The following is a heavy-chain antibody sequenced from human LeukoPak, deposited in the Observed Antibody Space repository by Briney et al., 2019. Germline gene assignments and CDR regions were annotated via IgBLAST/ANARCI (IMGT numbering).Heavy chain of an antibody. J-gene: IGHJ4*02. CDR3: ARVRVTNYFDY. V-gene: IGHV3-53*01. D-gene: IGHD2-21*02. CDR1: GFTFSRSD. CDR2: IYSGGTT. Sequence: GGFLRLSCEASGFTFSRSDMIWVRQAPGKGLEWVSLIYSGGTTYYADSVKGRFTISRDNSKNTLYLQMNSLRAEDTAVYYCARVRVTNYFDYWGQGTLVTVSS.